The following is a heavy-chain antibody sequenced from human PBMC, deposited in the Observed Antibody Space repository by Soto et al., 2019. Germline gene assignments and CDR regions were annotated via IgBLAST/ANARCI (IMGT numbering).Heavy chain of an antibody. Sequence: ASVKVSCKASGYTFTDYQVNWVRQAPGQGPEWMGVINPSGGSTTYTQRFQGRVTMTGDTSTSTVYMELSSLRSEDAAVYYCARRSSSHLYFSGMDVWGQGTTVTVSS. CDR1: GYTFTDYQ. CDR3: ARRSSSHLYFSGMDV. CDR2: INPSGGST. D-gene: IGHD6-6*01. J-gene: IGHJ6*02. V-gene: IGHV1-46*01.